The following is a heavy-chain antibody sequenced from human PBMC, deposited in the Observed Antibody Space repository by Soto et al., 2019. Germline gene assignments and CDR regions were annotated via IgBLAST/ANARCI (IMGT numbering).Heavy chain of an antibody. Sequence: GGSLRLSCAASGFTFSNAWMNWVRQAPGKGLEWVGRIKSKTDGGTTDYAAPVKGRFTISRDDSKNTLYLQMNSLKTEDTAVYYCARSSSREYDFWSGFDYWGQGTLVTVSS. D-gene: IGHD3-3*01. V-gene: IGHV3-15*07. CDR2: IKSKTDGGTT. J-gene: IGHJ4*02. CDR1: GFTFSNAW. CDR3: ARSSSREYDFWSGFDY.